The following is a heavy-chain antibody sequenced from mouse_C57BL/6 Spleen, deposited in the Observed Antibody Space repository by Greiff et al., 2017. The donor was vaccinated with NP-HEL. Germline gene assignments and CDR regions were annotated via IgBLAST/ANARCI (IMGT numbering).Heavy chain of an antibody. CDR1: GFTFSSYA. Sequence: DVKLQESGEGLVKPGGSLKLSCAASGFTFSSYAMSWVRQTPEKRLEWVAYISSGGDYIYYADTVKGRFTISRDNARNTLYLQMSSLKSEDTAMYYCTRDYYNDYDEAWFAYWGQGTLVTVSA. CDR2: ISSGGDYI. V-gene: IGHV5-9-1*02. J-gene: IGHJ3*01. D-gene: IGHD2-4*01. CDR3: TRDYYNDYDEAWFAY.